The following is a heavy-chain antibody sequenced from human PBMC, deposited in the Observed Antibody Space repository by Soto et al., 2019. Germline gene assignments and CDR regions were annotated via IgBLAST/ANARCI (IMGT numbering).Heavy chain of an antibody. Sequence: ASVKVSCKASGYTFTSYGISWVRQAPGQGLEWMGWISAYNGNTNYAQKLQGRVTMTTDTSTSTAYMELRSLRSDDTAVYYCARVVVNTMVRGVIIMVDSWGQGTLVSVSS. CDR3: ARVVVNTMVRGVIIMVDS. V-gene: IGHV1-18*04. J-gene: IGHJ4*02. D-gene: IGHD3-10*01. CDR1: GYTFTSYG. CDR2: ISAYNGNT.